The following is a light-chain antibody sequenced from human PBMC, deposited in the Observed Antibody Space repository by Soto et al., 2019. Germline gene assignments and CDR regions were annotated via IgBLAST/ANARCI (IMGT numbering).Light chain of an antibody. J-gene: IGLJ2*01. CDR1: SRDIGAYNC. CDR3: SSYTTSSTLG. CDR2: GVT. Sequence: QSALTQPASVSGAPGQSITISCTGTSRDIGAYNCVSGYQQHPGKAPKLMIYGVTNRPSGVSNRFSGSKSGNTASLTISGLQAEDEADYYCSSYTTSSTLGFGGGTKLTVL. V-gene: IGLV2-14*01.